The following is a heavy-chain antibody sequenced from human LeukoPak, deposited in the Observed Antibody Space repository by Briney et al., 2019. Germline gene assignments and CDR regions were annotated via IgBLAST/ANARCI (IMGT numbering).Heavy chain of an antibody. CDR1: GFTFSSYW. CDR3: ARLSTVTTYPYYMDV. Sequence: GGSLRLSCAASGFTFSSYWMSWVRQAPGKGLEWVANIKQDGSEKYYVDSVKGRFTISRDNAKNSLYLQMNSLRAEDTAVYYCARLSTVTTYPYYMDVWGKGTTVTVSS. D-gene: IGHD4-17*01. J-gene: IGHJ6*03. V-gene: IGHV3-7*01. CDR2: IKQDGSEK.